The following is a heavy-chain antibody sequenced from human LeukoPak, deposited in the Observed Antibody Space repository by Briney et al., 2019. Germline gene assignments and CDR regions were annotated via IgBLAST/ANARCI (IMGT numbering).Heavy chain of an antibody. CDR3: TTHGSYSHY. D-gene: IGHD1-26*01. V-gene: IGHV3-49*03. CDR1: GFTFGDYA. J-gene: IGHJ4*02. CDR2: IRSKAYGGTT. Sequence: PGGSLRLSCTASGFTFGDYAMSWFRQAPGKGLEWVGFIRSKAYGGTTKYAASVKGRFTVSRDDSKSIAYLQMNSLKTEDTAVYYCTTHGSYSHYWGQGTLVTVSS.